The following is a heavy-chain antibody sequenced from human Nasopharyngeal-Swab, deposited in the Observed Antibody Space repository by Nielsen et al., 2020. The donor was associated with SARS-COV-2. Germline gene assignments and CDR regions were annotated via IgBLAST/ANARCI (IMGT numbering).Heavy chain of an antibody. Sequence: LKISCAASGFTFSAHYMDWVRQAPGKGLEWVGRSRDKANSYTTEYAASVKGRFTISRDDSKNSLYLQMSSLRTEDTALYYCARDLSSIWTSGLGVWGQGTTVIVSS. CDR2: SRDKANSYTT. CDR3: ARDLSSIWTSGLGV. D-gene: IGHD6-13*01. CDR1: GFTFSAHY. V-gene: IGHV3-72*01. J-gene: IGHJ6*02.